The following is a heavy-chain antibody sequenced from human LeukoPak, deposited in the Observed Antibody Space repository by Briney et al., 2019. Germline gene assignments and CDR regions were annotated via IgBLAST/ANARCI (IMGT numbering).Heavy chain of an antibody. Sequence: RASVKVSRKASGYTFTNYAMHWVRLAPGQRLQWMGWINLVNGNTKYSQYFEGRVTITRDTSASTVYMELSSLRPDDMAVYYCARGRGTIGSNRDFYFYYYMDIWGNGTTVTVSS. V-gene: IGHV1-3*03. J-gene: IGHJ6*03. CDR1: GYTFTNYA. CDR2: INLVNGNT. D-gene: IGHD2-21*01. CDR3: ARGRGTIGSNRDFYFYYYMDI.